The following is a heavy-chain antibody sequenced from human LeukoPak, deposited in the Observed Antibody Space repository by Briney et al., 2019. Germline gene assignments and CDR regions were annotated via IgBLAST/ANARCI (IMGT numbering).Heavy chain of an antibody. Sequence: GGSLRLSCAASGFTFSSYAMHWVRQAPGKGLEWVAVISYDGSNKYYADSVKGRFTISRDNSKNTLYLQMNSLRAEDTAVYYCARAGVVKRTYYYYYYMDVWGKGTTVTVSS. J-gene: IGHJ6*03. CDR1: GFTFSSYA. CDR2: ISYDGSNK. D-gene: IGHD3-3*01. V-gene: IGHV3-30*04. CDR3: ARAGVVKRTYYYYYYMDV.